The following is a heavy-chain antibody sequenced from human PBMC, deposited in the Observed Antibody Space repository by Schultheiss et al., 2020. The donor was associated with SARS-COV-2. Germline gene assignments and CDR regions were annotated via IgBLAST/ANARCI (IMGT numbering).Heavy chain of an antibody. CDR2: IYYSGTT. CDR1: GDSISSGGYY. V-gene: IGHV4-31*03. Sequence: SETLSLTCTVSGDSISSGGYYWSWIRQHPGKGLEWIGYIYYSGTTYYNPSLKSRVTISVDTSKNQFSLKLSAVTAADTAVYYCARRSTTSVGMDVWGQGTTVTVSS. D-gene: IGHD2/OR15-2a*01. CDR3: ARRSTTSVGMDV. J-gene: IGHJ6*02.